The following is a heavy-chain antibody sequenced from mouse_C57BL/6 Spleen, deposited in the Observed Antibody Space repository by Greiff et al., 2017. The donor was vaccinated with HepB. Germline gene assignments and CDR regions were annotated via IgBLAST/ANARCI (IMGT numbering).Heavy chain of an antibody. CDR3: TRGIYDGYYDAMDY. CDR2: IDPETGGT. Sequence: LQQSGAELVRPGASVTLSCKASGYTFTDYEMHWVKQTPVHGLEWIGAIDPETGGTAYNQKFKGKAILTADKSSSTAYMELRSLTSEDSAVYYCTRGIYDGYYDAMDYWGQGTSVTVSS. D-gene: IGHD2-3*01. CDR1: GYTFTDYE. V-gene: IGHV1-15*01. J-gene: IGHJ4*01.